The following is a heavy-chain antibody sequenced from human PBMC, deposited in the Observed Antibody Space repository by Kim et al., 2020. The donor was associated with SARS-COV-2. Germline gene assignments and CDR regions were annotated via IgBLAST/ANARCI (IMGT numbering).Heavy chain of an antibody. Sequence: SETLSLTCAVYGGSFSGYYWSWIRQPPGKGLEWIGEINHSGSTNYNPSLKSRVTISVDTSKNQFSLKLSSLTAADTAVYYCARVKIRRVLLWFGEPKVDYGMGVWGQGTTVTVSS. D-gene: IGHD3-10*01. J-gene: IGHJ6*02. CDR3: ARVKIRRVLLWFGEPKVDYGMGV. CDR2: INHSGST. CDR1: GGSFSGYY. V-gene: IGHV4-34*01.